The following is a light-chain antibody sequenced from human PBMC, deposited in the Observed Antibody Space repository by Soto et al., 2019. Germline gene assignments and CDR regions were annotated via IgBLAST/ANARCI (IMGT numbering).Light chain of an antibody. CDR3: QHYNSYSEA. V-gene: IGKV1-5*03. J-gene: IGKJ1*01. CDR2: KAS. CDR1: QSISSW. Sequence: DIQMTQSPSTLSASVGDRVTITCRASQSISSWLAWYQQKPGKAPKLLIYKASSLESGVPSRFSGSGSGTEFTLTISSLQHDDFATYYCQHYNSYSEAFGQGTKVDI.